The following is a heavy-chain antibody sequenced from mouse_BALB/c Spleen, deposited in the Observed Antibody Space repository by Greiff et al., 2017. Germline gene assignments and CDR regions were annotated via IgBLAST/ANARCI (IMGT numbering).Heavy chain of an antibody. CDR1: GYSITSDYA. CDR2: ISYSGST. D-gene: IGHD3-3*01. V-gene: IGHV3-2*02. Sequence: EVQLQQSGPGLVKPSQSLSLTCTVTGYSITSDYAWNWIRQFPGNKLEWMGYISYSGSTSYNPSLKSRISITRDTSKNQFFLQLNSVTTEDTATYYCATGTGEYWYFDVWGAGTTVTVSS. CDR3: ATGTGEYWYFDV. J-gene: IGHJ1*01.